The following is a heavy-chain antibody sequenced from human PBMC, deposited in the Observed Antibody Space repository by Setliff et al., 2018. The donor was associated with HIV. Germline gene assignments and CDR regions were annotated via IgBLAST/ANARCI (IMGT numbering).Heavy chain of an antibody. J-gene: IGHJ3*02. D-gene: IGHD3-10*01. CDR1: GYSFTDYW. CDR2: IYPGDSET. CDR3: ARVSRNLYGHLDGFDI. V-gene: IGHV5-51*01. Sequence: PGESLKISCRASGYSFTDYWIGWVRQMPGKGLECMGIIYPGDSETKYSPSFQGQVTTSVDKSFNTAYLQWSSLRASDTTMYYCARVSRNLYGHLDGFDIWGHGTMVTVSS.